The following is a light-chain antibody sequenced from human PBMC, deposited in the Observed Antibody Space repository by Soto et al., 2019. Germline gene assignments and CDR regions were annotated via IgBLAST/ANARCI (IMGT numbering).Light chain of an antibody. CDR3: QQRSNGLT. J-gene: IGKJ4*01. CDR1: QSVSPY. Sequence: EIVLTQSPATLSLSPGERATLSCRASQSVSPYLAWYQQKPGQAPRLLIYDASNRATGIPARFSGSGSGTDFTLTISSLESEDFEVYYCQQRSNGLTFGGGNKVEIK. V-gene: IGKV3-11*01. CDR2: DAS.